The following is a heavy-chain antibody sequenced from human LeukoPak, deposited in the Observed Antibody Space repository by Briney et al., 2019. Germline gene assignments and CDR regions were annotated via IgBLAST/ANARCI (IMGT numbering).Heavy chain of an antibody. Sequence: ASVTVSCKASGYTFTDYYVHWVRQAPGLGLEWMGIINPLRGITIYAQKLQGRVTMTTDTSTSTAYMELRSLRSDDTAVYYCARDRDSSGWFWAGPYYYYYGMDVWGQGTTVTASS. CDR2: INPLRGIT. CDR1: GYTFTDYY. CDR3: ARDRDSSGWFWAGPYYYYYGMDV. V-gene: IGHV1-46*01. D-gene: IGHD6-19*01. J-gene: IGHJ6*02.